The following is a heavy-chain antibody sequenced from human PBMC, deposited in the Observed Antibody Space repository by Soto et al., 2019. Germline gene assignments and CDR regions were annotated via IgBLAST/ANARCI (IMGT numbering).Heavy chain of an antibody. J-gene: IGHJ4*02. CDR3: AKMEGMDTWADSFDC. Sequence: EVQVLESGGGLVHPGGSLRLSCAATGFTFSDFAMSWVRQAPGKGLEWVSRIYGGGNGPHYADSVKGRVTISRDNSKNTLYLQMNSLRAEDTAVYYCAKMEGMDTWADSFDCWGQGTLVTVS. CDR1: GFTFSDFA. D-gene: IGHD5-18*01. V-gene: IGHV3-23*01. CDR2: IYGGGNGP.